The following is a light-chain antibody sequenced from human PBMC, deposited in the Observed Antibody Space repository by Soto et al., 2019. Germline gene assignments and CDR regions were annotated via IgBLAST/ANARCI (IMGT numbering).Light chain of an antibody. CDR3: CSYAGSSTLGV. V-gene: IGLV2-23*01. Sequence: QSVLTQPASVSGSPGQSITISCTGTSSDVGSYHLVSWYQQHPGKAPKLMIYEGSKRPSGVSNRFSGSKSGNTASLTISGLQAEDEADYYCCSYAGSSTLGVFGTGTKLTVL. CDR2: EGS. J-gene: IGLJ1*01. CDR1: SSDVGSYHL.